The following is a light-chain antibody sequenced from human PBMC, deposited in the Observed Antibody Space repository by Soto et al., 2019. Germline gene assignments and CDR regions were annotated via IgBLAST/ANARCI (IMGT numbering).Light chain of an antibody. CDR1: HGFRTY. V-gene: IGKV3-11*01. CDR3: QQRRSWPPPST. Sequence: IVLTQCPATLCLSPGERATLSCTARHGFRTYLDWYKARPGQAPRLLIXXAFXWASDIPPRFSGSGSGTGFTLTISSLEPEDLAFEYCQQRRSWPPPSTFGQGTRLEIK. CDR2: XAF. J-gene: IGKJ5*01.